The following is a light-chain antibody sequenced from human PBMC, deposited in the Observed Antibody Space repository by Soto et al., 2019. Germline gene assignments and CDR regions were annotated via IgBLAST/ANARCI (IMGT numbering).Light chain of an antibody. CDR3: MQSIQLPRS. CDR1: QSLLQTNGKSV. Sequence: DIVMTQSPLSLSVTPGQPASISCKSSQSLLQTNGKSVLYWYLKKPGQPPQLLMYEVSNRFSGVPDRFSGSGSVTDFTLKISRVEAEDVGVYYCMQSIQLPRSFGQGTKVEVK. CDR2: EVS. V-gene: IGKV2D-29*01. J-gene: IGKJ1*01.